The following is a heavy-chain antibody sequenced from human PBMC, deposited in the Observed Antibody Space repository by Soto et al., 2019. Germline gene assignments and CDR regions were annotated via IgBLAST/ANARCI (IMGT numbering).Heavy chain of an antibody. CDR1: GGTFSSYA. J-gene: IGHJ6*02. V-gene: IGHV1-69*13. CDR3: ARFLEWLSPPTSYYYGMDV. Sequence: SVKVSCKASGGTFSSYAISWVRQAPGQGLEWMGGIIPIFGTANYAQKFQGRVTITADESTSTAYMELSSLRSEDTAVYYCARFLEWLSPPTSYYYGMDVWGQGTTVTVSS. D-gene: IGHD3-3*01. CDR2: IIPIFGTA.